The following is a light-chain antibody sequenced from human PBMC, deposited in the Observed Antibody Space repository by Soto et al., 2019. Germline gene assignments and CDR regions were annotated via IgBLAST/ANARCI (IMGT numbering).Light chain of an antibody. CDR2: GAS. V-gene: IGKV3-15*01. Sequence: EIVMTQCPATLSVSPGERATLSCRASQSVSSDLAWYHQKPGQAPRLLIYGASTRATGIPARFSGSGSGTEFTLTINSLQSEDFAVYYCQQYNNWPRTFGQGTKV. J-gene: IGKJ1*01. CDR1: QSVSSD. CDR3: QQYNNWPRT.